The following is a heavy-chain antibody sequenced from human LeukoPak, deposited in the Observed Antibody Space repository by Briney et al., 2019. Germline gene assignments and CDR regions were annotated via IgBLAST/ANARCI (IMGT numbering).Heavy chain of an antibody. Sequence: PSETLSLTCTVSGGSISSYYWSWIRQPPGKGLEWIGYIYYSGSTNYNPSLKRRVTISVDTSKNHFSLKLSSVTAADTAVYYCARAPAPSGGVIVIFDYWGQGTLVTVSS. CDR1: GGSISSYY. V-gene: IGHV4-59*08. CDR3: ARAPAPSGGVIVIFDY. D-gene: IGHD3-16*02. J-gene: IGHJ4*02. CDR2: IYYSGST.